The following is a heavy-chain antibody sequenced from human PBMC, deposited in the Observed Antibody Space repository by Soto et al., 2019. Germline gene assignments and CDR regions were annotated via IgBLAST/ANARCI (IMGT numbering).Heavy chain of an antibody. CDR3: ASPDDCGGKGPFDY. V-gene: IGHV1-69*12. CDR2: IIPIFGTA. Sequence: QVQLVQSGAEVKKPGSSVKVSCKASGGTFSSYAISWVRQAPGQGLEWMGGIIPIFGTANYAQKFQGRVRITGDESRSTAYMELSSLRFGDRAVYYCASPDDCGGKGPFDYWGLGTLVTVPS. CDR1: GGTFSSYA. D-gene: IGHD4-17*01. J-gene: IGHJ4*02.